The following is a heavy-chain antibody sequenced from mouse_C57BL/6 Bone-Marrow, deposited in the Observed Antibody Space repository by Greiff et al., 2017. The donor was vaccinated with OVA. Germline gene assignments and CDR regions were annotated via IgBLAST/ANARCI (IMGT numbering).Heavy chain of an antibody. D-gene: IGHD2-4*01. CDR3: ARSRDYDEGPWFAY. CDR1: GYTFTSYW. V-gene: IGHV1-50*01. J-gene: IGHJ3*01. CDR2: IDPSASYT. Sequence: QVQLQQPGAELVKPGASVKLSCKASGYTFTSYWMLWVKQRPGQGLEWIGEIDPSASYTNYNQKFKGKATLTVDTSSSTAYMQLSSLTSEDSAVYYCARSRDYDEGPWFAYWGQGTLVTVSA.